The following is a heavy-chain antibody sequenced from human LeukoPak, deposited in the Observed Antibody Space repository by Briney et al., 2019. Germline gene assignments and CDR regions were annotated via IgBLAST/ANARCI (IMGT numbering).Heavy chain of an antibody. CDR2: FDPEDGET. J-gene: IGHJ4*02. V-gene: IGHV1-24*01. D-gene: IGHD3-9*01. Sequence: GASVKVSCKVSGYTLTELSMHWVRQAPGKGLECMGGFDPEDGETIYAQKFQGRVTMTEDTSTDTAYMELSSLRSEDTAVYYCATSDILTGYTVDYWGQGTLVTVSS. CDR1: GYTLTELS. CDR3: ATSDILTGYTVDY.